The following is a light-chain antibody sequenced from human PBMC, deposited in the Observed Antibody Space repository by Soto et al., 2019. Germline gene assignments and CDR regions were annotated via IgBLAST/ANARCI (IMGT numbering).Light chain of an antibody. Sequence: EIVMTQSPATLSVSPGERATLSCRASQSVSSNLAWYQQKPGQAPRLLIYGASTRATGIPARFSGSGSGTEFNLTISSLQSEDFAVYYCQQYNNWPPVTCGGGTKVEIK. CDR3: QQYNNWPPVT. CDR1: QSVSSN. CDR2: GAS. V-gene: IGKV3-15*01. J-gene: IGKJ4*01.